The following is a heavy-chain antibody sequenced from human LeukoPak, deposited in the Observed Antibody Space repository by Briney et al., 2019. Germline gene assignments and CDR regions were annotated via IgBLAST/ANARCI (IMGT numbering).Heavy chain of an antibody. V-gene: IGHV3-11*04. CDR1: GFTFSDYY. Sequence: PGGSLRLSCAASGFTFSDYYMSWVRQAPGKGLEWVSYISNTASIIFYPDSVKGRFTISRDNAKNSLSLQMDSLRVEDTAIHYCATQGDSSSWAGNDYWGQGTLVTVSS. D-gene: IGHD6-13*01. CDR3: ATQGDSSSWAGNDY. CDR2: ISNTASII. J-gene: IGHJ4*02.